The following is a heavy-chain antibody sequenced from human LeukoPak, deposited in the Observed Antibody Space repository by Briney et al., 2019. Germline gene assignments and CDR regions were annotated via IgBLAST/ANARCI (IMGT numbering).Heavy chain of an antibody. CDR2: IYHSGST. J-gene: IGHJ4*02. D-gene: IGHD5-18*01. CDR1: GYSISSGYY. CDR3: ARGIQLWFIDY. Sequence: SETLSLTCTVSGYSISSGYYWGWIRQPPGKGLEWIGSIYHSGSTYYNPSLKSRVTISVDTSKNQFSLKLSSVTAADTAVYYCARGIQLWFIDYWGQGTLVTASS. V-gene: IGHV4-38-2*02.